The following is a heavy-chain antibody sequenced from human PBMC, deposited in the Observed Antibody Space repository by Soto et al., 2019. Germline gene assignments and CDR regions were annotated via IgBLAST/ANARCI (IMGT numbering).Heavy chain of an antibody. V-gene: IGHV5-10-1*01. CDR1: GYSFTTYW. D-gene: IGHD6-6*01. CDR3: ARHGVEGSSSLYYGMDV. CDR2: IDPIDSYT. Sequence: PGESLKISCKGSGYSFTTYWISWVRQMPGKGLEWMGRIDPIDSYTNYSPSFQGHVTISADKSISTAYLQWSGLKASDTAMYYCARHGVEGSSSLYYGMDVWGQGTTVTVSS. J-gene: IGHJ6*02.